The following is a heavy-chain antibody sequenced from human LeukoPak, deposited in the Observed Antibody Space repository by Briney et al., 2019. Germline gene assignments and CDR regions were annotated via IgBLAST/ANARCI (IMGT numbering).Heavy chain of an antibody. CDR1: GFTFSKFA. D-gene: IGHD1-26*01. J-gene: IGHJ4*02. Sequence: PGGSLRLSCAASGFTFSKFAMHWLRQAPGKGPEWAAVISYDGSEKYYADSVRGRSTISRDDSKNTLYLQMNSLRPEDTAVYYCVKGSVSYTGGHFDYWGQGTLVTVSS. CDR2: ISYDGSEK. V-gene: IGHV3-30*18. CDR3: VKGSVSYTGGHFDY.